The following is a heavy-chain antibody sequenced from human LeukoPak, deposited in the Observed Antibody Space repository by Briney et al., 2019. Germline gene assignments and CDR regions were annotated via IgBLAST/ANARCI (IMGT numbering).Heavy chain of an antibody. CDR2: ISPSSSNT. CDR1: GFTFSDYY. Sequence: KPGGSLRLSCAASGFTFSDYYMSWIRQAPGKGLEWVSFISPSSSNTKYADSVKGRFTISRDNARNSLYLQMNSLRAEDTAVYYCARVRRYYGSGSSIDYWGQGTLVTVSS. D-gene: IGHD3-10*01. CDR3: ARVRRYYGSGSSIDY. V-gene: IGHV3-11*05. J-gene: IGHJ4*02.